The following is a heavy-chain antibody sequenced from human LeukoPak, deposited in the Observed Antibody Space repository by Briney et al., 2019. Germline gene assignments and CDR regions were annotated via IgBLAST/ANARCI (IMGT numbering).Heavy chain of an antibody. CDR2: INPNSGGT. CDR1: GYTFTGYY. D-gene: IGHD6-13*01. Sequence: ASVKVSCQASGYTFTGYYMHWVRQAPGQGLEWMGRINPNSGGTNYAQKFQGRVTMTRDTSISTAYMELSRLRSGDTAVYYCAREEQQLAYNDYWGQGTLVTVSS. CDR3: AREEQQLAYNDY. V-gene: IGHV1-2*06. J-gene: IGHJ4*02.